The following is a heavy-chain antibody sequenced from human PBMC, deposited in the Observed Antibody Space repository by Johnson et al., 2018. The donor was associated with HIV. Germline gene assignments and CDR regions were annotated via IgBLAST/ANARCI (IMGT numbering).Heavy chain of an antibody. CDR1: GFTFSSYA. CDR3: GRGEVIVDAFDI. CDR2: ISYDGSNK. D-gene: IGHD3-22*01. V-gene: IGHV3-30-3*01. J-gene: IGHJ3*02. Sequence: QVQLVESGGGVVQPGRSLRLSCAASGFTFSSYAMHWVRQAPGKGLEWVAVISYDGSNKYYADSVKGRFTLSRANSKNTLYLQMNSRRAEDTAVYYCGRGEVIVDAFDIWGQGTMVTVSS.